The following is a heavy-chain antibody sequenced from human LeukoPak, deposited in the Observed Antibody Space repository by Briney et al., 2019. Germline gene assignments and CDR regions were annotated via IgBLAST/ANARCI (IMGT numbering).Heavy chain of an antibody. CDR2: INHSGST. Sequence: TSETLSLTCAVYGGSFSGYYWSWIRQPPGKGLEWIGEINHSGSTNYNPSLKSRVTISVDTSKNQFSLKLSSVTAADTAVYYCARDYSYGHLSPYYFDYWGQGTLVTVSS. V-gene: IGHV4-34*01. CDR1: GGSFSGYY. J-gene: IGHJ4*02. D-gene: IGHD5-18*01. CDR3: ARDYSYGHLSPYYFDY.